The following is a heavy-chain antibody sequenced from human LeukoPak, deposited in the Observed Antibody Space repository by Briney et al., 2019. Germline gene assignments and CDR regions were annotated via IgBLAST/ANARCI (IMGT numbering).Heavy chain of an antibody. Sequence: GGSLRLACAAYGFTFSSYARSWVRQAPGKGLEWVSAISGSGGSTYYADRVKGRFNISTHNSQNTLYLQMNSLSAEDTAVYYCAKDSDRILYAILFYWGQATLVSLSS. J-gene: IGHJ4*02. CDR3: AKDSDRILYAILFY. V-gene: IGHV3-23*01. CDR1: GFTFSSYA. D-gene: IGHD2-8*01. CDR2: ISGSGGST.